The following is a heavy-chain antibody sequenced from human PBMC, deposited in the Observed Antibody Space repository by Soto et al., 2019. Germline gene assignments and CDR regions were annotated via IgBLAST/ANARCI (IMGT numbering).Heavy chain of an antibody. CDR2: ISWNGDAT. Sequence: EVQLVESGGALVQPGGSLRLSCTASGFTFDDYAIHWVRQAPGKGLEWISGISWNGDATGYADSVKGRFTISRDNAKHSLYLQMNSLRPEDTAMYFCANLPLYGTGFDCWGQGTLVTVAS. CDR3: ANLPLYGTGFDC. V-gene: IGHV3-9*01. D-gene: IGHD3-10*01. J-gene: IGHJ4*02. CDR1: GFTFDDYA.